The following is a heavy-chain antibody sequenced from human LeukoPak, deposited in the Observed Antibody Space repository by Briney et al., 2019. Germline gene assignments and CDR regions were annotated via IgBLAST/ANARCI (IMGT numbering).Heavy chain of an antibody. V-gene: IGHV3-11*04. CDR3: ARDIEKQWLVPDY. J-gene: IGHJ4*02. CDR1: GFTFSDYY. Sequence: KPGGSLRLSCAASGFTFSDYYMSWIRQAPGKGLEWVSYISSSGSTIYYADSVKGRFTISRDNAKNSLYLQMNSLRAEDTAVYYCARDIEKQWLVPDYWGQGTLVTVSS. CDR2: ISSSGSTI. D-gene: IGHD6-19*01.